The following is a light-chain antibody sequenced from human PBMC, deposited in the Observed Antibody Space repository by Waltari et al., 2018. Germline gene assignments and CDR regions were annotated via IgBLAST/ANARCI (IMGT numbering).Light chain of an antibody. CDR3: MIWHSSASV. Sequence: QAVLTQPSSLSASPGASASLTCTLRSGMNAGTYTIYSYRQKPGSPPQYLLRYKSDSDYQKVSGVPSHFSGSKDASANAGILLISGLQSEDEADYYCMIWHSSASVFGGGTKLTVL. J-gene: IGLJ3*02. CDR2: YKSDSDY. V-gene: IGLV5-45*03. CDR1: SGMNAGTYT.